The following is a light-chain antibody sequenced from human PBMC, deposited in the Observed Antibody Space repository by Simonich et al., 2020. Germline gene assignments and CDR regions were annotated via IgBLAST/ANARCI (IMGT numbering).Light chain of an antibody. CDR2: KAS. V-gene: IGKV1-5*03. Sequence: DIQMTQSPSTLSASVGDRVTITCRAIQSISSWLAWYQQKPGKAPKLLIYKASSLESGVPSRVSGSGSGTEFTLTISSLQPDDFATYYCQQYNSYHTFGQGTKLEIK. J-gene: IGKJ2*01. CDR3: QQYNSYHT. CDR1: QSISSW.